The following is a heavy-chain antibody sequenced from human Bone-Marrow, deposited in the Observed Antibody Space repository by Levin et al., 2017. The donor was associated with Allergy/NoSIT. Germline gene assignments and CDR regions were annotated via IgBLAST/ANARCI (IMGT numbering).Heavy chain of an antibody. D-gene: IGHD5-18*01. CDR1: GYTFTGYY. Sequence: GESLKISCKASGYTFTGYYMHWVRQAPGQGLEWMGWINPNSGGTNYAQKFQGRVTMTRDTSISTAYMELSRLRSDDTAVYYCARAEVDTAMARKWGQGTLVTVSS. CDR2: INPNSGGT. J-gene: IGHJ4*02. V-gene: IGHV1-2*02. CDR3: ARAEVDTAMARK.